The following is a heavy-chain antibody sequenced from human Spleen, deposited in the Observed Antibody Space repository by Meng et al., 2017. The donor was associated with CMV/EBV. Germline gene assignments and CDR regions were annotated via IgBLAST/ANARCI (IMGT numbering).Heavy chain of an antibody. D-gene: IGHD3-22*01. J-gene: IGHJ6*02. CDR2: ISSSSSTI. V-gene: IGHV3-48*04. CDR1: GFTFSSYS. CDR3: ARDSAMIASYYYDSSGYSSYYGMDV. Sequence: GGSLRLSCAASGFTFSSYSMNWVRQAPGKGLEWVSYISSSSSTIYYADSVKGRFTISRDNAKNSLYLQMNSLRAEDTAVYYCARDSAMIASYYYDSSGYSSYYGMDVWGQGTTVTVSS.